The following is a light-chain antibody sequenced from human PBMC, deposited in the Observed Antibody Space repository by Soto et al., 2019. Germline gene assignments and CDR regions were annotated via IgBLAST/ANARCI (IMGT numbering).Light chain of an antibody. Sequence: QSALTQPASVSGSPGPSITISCTGTSSDVGGYNYVSWYQQHPGKAPKLMIYEVSNRPSGVSNRFSGSKSGNTASLTISGLQAEDEAEYYCSSYTSSSTVVFCGGTKLTV. CDR1: SSDVGGYNY. V-gene: IGLV2-14*01. J-gene: IGLJ2*01. CDR3: SSYTSSSTVV. CDR2: EVS.